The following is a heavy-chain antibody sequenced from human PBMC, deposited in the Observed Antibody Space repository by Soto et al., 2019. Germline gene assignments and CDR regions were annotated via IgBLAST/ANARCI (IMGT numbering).Heavy chain of an antibody. Sequence: QVQLVQSGAEVKKPGSSVKVSCKASGDTFSSYAISWVRQAPRQGLEWMGGIIPIFGTANYAQKFQGRVTITADESTSTAYMELSSLRSEDTAVYYCARPKTTVAHFEAFDIWGQGTMVTVSS. J-gene: IGHJ3*02. CDR2: IIPIFGTA. V-gene: IGHV1-69*01. CDR3: ARPKTTVAHFEAFDI. CDR1: GDTFSSYA. D-gene: IGHD4-17*01.